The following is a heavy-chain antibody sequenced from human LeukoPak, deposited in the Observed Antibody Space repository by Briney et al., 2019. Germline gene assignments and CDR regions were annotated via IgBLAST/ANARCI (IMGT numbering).Heavy chain of an antibody. Sequence: ASVKVSCKASGYTFTGYYMHWVRQAPGQGLECMGWINPNRGGTNYAQKFQGRVTMTRDTSISTAYMELSRLRSDDTAVYYCARVSGQDFDWLSVENDAFDIWGQGTMVTVSS. D-gene: IGHD3-9*01. CDR2: INPNRGGT. CDR3: ARVSGQDFDWLSVENDAFDI. V-gene: IGHV1-2*02. J-gene: IGHJ3*02. CDR1: GYTFTGYY.